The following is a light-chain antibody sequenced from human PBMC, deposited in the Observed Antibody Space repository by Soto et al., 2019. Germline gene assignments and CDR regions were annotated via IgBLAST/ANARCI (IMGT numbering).Light chain of an antibody. CDR1: QNGNNW. Sequence: DIQMTQSPSTLSASVGDRVTITCRASQNGNNWLAWYQQKPGKVPKLLIYDASSLEDGVPSRFSGGGSGTEFTLTIRSLQPDDFATYYCQHYNSYPWTFGQGNKVEIK. J-gene: IGKJ1*01. CDR2: DAS. CDR3: QHYNSYPWT. V-gene: IGKV1-5*01.